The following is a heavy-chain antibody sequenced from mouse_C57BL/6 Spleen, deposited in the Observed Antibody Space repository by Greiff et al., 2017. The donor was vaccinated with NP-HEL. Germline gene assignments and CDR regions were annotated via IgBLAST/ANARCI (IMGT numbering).Heavy chain of an antibody. CDR3: ARHYDYDGEYYAMDY. V-gene: IGHV1-61*01. CDR1: GYTFTSYW. J-gene: IGHJ4*01. D-gene: IGHD2-4*01. Sequence: QVQLQQPGAELVRPGSSVKLSCKASGYTFTSYWMDWVKQRPGQGLEWIGNIYPSDSETHYNQKFKDKATLTVDKSSSTAYMQLSSLTSEDSAVYYCARHYDYDGEYYAMDYWGQGTSVTVSS. CDR2: IYPSDSET.